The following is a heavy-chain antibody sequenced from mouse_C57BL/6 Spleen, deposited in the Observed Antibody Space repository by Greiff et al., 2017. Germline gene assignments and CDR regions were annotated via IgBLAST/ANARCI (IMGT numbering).Heavy chain of an antibody. V-gene: IGHV1-76*01. J-gene: IGHJ3*01. D-gene: IGHD2-3*01. CDR2: IYPGSGNT. CDR1: GYTFTDYY. Sequence: VQLQQSGAELVRPGASVKLSCKASGYTFTDYYINWVKQRPGQGLEWIARIYPGSGNTYYNEKFKGKATLTAEKSSSTAYMQLSSLTSEDSAVYFCARSDGQEAWFAYWGQGTLVTVSA. CDR3: ARSDGQEAWFAY.